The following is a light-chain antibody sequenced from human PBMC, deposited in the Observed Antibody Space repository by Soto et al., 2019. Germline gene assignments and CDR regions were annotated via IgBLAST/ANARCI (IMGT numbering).Light chain of an antibody. J-gene: IGKJ1*01. CDR1: QGISRY. V-gene: IGKV1-8*01. Sequence: AIRMTQSPSSLDASTGDRVTITCRASQGISRYLAWYQQKPGKAPKLLIYAAATLQSGVPSRFSGSGSGTDFTLTISCLQSEDFATYYCQQYYSYPWTFGQGTKVEIK. CDR2: AAA. CDR3: QQYYSYPWT.